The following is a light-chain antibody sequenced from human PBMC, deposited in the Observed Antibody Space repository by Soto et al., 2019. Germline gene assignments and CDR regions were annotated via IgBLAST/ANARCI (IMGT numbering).Light chain of an antibody. CDR3: QQYDVDSET. CDR2: DAS. J-gene: IGKJ1*01. CDR1: QSIGVW. V-gene: IGKV1-5*01. Sequence: DIQMTQSPSTLSSVVGARVTITCRASQSIGVWLAGYQQKPGKAPKLLIYDASNLQTGVPSRFSGSGSGTEFTLTISSLQPDDFATYYCQQYDVDSETFGQGTKVEIK.